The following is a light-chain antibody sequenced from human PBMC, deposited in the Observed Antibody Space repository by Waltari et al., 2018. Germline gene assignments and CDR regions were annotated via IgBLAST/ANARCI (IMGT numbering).Light chain of an antibody. CDR3: SSYTRTTPTTYV. J-gene: IGLJ1*01. Sequence: QSALTQPASVSGSLGHSIPISCTGTSSDIGGYNYVSWHQHPPGKAPKLVIYDDRTRPSGVSHRFSGSKSGSTASLTISGLQAEDEADYFCSSYTRTTPTTYVVGTGTKVTVL. V-gene: IGLV2-14*03. CDR2: DDR. CDR1: SSDIGGYNY.